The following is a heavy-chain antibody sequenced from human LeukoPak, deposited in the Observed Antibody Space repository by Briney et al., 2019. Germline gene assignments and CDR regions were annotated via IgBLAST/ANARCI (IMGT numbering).Heavy chain of an antibody. CDR1: GFTVSGNY. CDR3: TRPYGYCSGGGSCFPFDF. J-gene: IGHJ4*02. Sequence: GGSLRLSCAASGFTVSGNYMTWVRQAPGKRLEWVANINQDGSERYYVDSVKGRFIISRDNARNSLYLQMNSLRAEDTAVYYCTRPYGYCSGGGSCFPFDFWGQGTLLTASS. V-gene: IGHV3-7*01. CDR2: INQDGSER. D-gene: IGHD2-15*01.